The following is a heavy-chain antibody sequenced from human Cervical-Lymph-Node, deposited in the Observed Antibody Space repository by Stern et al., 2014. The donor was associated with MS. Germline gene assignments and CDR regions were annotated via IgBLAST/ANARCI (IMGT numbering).Heavy chain of an antibody. CDR3: ARSRVVARPLDY. CDR2: STPGDGTT. CDR1: GYTFTSYY. V-gene: IGHV1-46*01. J-gene: IGHJ4*02. Sequence: QVQLVESGAEVKKPGASVRISCKTSGYTFTSYYMHWVRQAPGQGLEWMGRSTPGDGTTRFAQKFQGRVTMTREPSTSTVYMELSSLASEDTAVYYCARSRVVARPLDYWGQGTLVTVSS. D-gene: IGHD2-15*01.